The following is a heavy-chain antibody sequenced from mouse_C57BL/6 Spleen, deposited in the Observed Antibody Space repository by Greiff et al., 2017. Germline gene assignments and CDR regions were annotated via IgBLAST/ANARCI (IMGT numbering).Heavy chain of an antibody. V-gene: IGHV1-61*01. J-gene: IGHJ4*01. CDR3: ARSDDYYAMDY. CDR1: GYTFTSYW. CDR2: IYPSDSET. Sequence: QVQLQQPGAELVRPGSSVKLSCKASGYTFTSYWMDWVKQRPGQGLEWIGNIYPSDSETHYNQKFKDKATLTVDKSSSTAYMQLSSLTSEDSAVYCCARSDDYYAMDYWGQGTSVTVSS.